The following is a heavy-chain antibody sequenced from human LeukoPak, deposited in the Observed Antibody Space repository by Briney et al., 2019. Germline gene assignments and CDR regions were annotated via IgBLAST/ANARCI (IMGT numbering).Heavy chain of an antibody. CDR2: INPNSGGT. V-gene: IGHV1-2*02. Sequence: VASVKVSCKASGYTFTGYYMHWVRQAPGQGLEWMGWINPNSGGTNYAQKFQGRVTMTRDTSISTAYMELSRLRSDDTAVYYCARAPHYYDSSGYLFDYWGQGTLVTVSS. CDR1: GYTFTGYY. CDR3: ARAPHYYDSSGYLFDY. D-gene: IGHD3-22*01. J-gene: IGHJ4*02.